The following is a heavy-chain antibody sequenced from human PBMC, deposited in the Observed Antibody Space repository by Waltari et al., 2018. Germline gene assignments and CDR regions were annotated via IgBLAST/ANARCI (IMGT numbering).Heavy chain of an antibody. CDR1: GGPISSNPYY. V-gene: IGHV4-39*07. Sequence: QLQLQESGPRLVKPSETLSLSCTVSGGPISSNPYYWVWIRQPRGKGLEWIGSIYYSGGTYYHPSLKSRVTIAVDTAKNQVSLKLTSVSAADTAVYYCARDVDMSFYYYMDVWGKGTTVTISS. CDR2: IYYSGGT. D-gene: IGHD2-21*01. CDR3: ARDVDMSFYYYMDV. J-gene: IGHJ6*03.